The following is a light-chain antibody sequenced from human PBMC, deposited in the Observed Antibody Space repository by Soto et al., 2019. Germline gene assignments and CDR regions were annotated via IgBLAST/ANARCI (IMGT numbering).Light chain of an antibody. Sequence: QSALTQPPSASGSPGQSVTISCTGTSSDVGGYNFVSWYQQHTGKAPKLMIYEVSERPSGFPARFSGSKSGNTSSLTVSGLQAEDEADYCCCSYAGSNIVVFGGGTKLTVL. CDR1: SSDVGGYNF. J-gene: IGLJ2*01. CDR2: EVS. CDR3: CSYAGSNIVV. V-gene: IGLV2-8*01.